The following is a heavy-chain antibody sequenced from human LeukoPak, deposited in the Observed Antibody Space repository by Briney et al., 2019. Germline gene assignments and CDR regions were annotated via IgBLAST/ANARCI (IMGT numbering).Heavy chain of an antibody. Sequence: RGSLRLSCAASGFTFSSYSTNWVRQAPGKRLERVSYISSSSSTIYNADPVKGRFTIFRDNAKNSLYLQMNSLRAEDTAVDYCARDGEDIVVVQAAIYYYYYMDVWGKGTTVTVSS. CDR1: GFTFSSYS. CDR3: ARDGEDIVVVQAAIYYYYYMDV. V-gene: IGHV3-48*04. CDR2: ISSSSSTI. D-gene: IGHD2-2*02. J-gene: IGHJ6*03.